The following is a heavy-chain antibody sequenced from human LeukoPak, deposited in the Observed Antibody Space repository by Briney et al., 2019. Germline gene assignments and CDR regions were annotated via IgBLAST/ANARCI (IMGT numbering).Heavy chain of an antibody. J-gene: IGHJ4*02. CDR1: RFTFSSYT. CDR2: ISDSGSFI. D-gene: IGHD2-21*01. CDR3: ARLGCGGGNCPKAGRAVGGY. V-gene: IGHV3-21*01. Sequence: GGSLRLSCTGSRFTFSSYTFTWVRQAPGKGLEWVSSISDSGSFIYYADSVTGRFTVSRDNARKSLYLQMDSLRAEDTAVYYCARLGCGGGNCPKAGRAVGGYWGQGTLVTVPS.